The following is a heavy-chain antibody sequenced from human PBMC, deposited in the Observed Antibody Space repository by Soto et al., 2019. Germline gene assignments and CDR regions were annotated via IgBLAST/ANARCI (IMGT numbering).Heavy chain of an antibody. D-gene: IGHD2-21*02. V-gene: IGHV4-39*02. CDR1: GGSISSSSYY. Sequence: SETLSLTCTVSGGSISSSSYYWGWIRQPPGKGLEWIGSIYYSGSTYYNPSLKSRVTISVDTSKNQFSLKLSSVTAADTAVYYCARDIVVVTANYYYYGMDVWGQGTTVTVYS. CDR2: IYYSGST. CDR3: ARDIVVVTANYYYYGMDV. J-gene: IGHJ6*02.